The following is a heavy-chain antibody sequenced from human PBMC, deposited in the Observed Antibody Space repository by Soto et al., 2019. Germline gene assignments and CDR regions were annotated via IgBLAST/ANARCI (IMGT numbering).Heavy chain of an antibody. CDR2: INIGSGNT. Sequence: ASVKVSCKASGYAFSSYAMHWVRQAPGQRLKWIGWINIGSGNTEYSQNFQDRITITRDTSASTVYMELSSLRSEDTAVYYCARDGGDCGYRLTYYYYIGMDVWGQGTTVTVSS. D-gene: IGHD2-21*02. CDR3: ARDGGDCGYRLTYYYYIGMDV. J-gene: IGHJ6*02. V-gene: IGHV1-3*04. CDR1: GYAFSSYA.